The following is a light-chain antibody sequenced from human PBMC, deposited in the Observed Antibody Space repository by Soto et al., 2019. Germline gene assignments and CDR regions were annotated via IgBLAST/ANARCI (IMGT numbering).Light chain of an antibody. CDR3: QTWGTGIVV. J-gene: IGLJ2*01. CDR1: SGHSSYA. CDR2: LNSDGGH. Sequence: QPVLTQSPSASASLGASVKLTCTLSSGHSSYAIAWHQQQPEKGPRYLMRLNSDGGHNKGDGIPDRFSGSSSGAERHLTISSLQSEDEADYYCQTWGTGIVVFGGGTQLTVL. V-gene: IGLV4-69*01.